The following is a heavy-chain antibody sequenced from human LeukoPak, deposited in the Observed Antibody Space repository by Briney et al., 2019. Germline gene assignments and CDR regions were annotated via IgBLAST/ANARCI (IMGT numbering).Heavy chain of an antibody. CDR2: IYYSGST. Sequence: SETLSLTCTVSGGSISSYYWSWIRQPPGKGLEWIGYIYYSGSTNYNPSLKSRVTISVDTSKNQFSLKLSSVTAADTAVYYCARVYYDFWSGYKFDYWGQGTLVTVSS. J-gene: IGHJ4*02. CDR3: ARVYYDFWSGYKFDY. D-gene: IGHD3-3*01. CDR1: GGSISSYY. V-gene: IGHV4-59*08.